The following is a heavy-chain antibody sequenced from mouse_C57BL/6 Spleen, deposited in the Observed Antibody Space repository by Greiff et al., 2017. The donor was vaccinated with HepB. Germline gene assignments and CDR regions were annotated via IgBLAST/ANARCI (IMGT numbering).Heavy chain of an antibody. CDR3: ARGGIYYGYGVDY. Sequence: EVQLVESGGGLVKPGGSLKLSCAASGFTFSDYGMHWVRQAPEKGLEWVAYISSGSSTIYYADTVKGRFTISRDNAKNTLFLQMTSLRSEDTAMYYCARGGIYYGYGVDYWGQGTTLTVSS. CDR2: ISSGSSTI. CDR1: GFTFSDYG. J-gene: IGHJ2*01. D-gene: IGHD2-2*01. V-gene: IGHV5-17*01.